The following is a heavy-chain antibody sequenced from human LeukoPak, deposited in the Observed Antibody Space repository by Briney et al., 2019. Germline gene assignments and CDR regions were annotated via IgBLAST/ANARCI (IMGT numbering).Heavy chain of an antibody. V-gene: IGHV3-33*01. Sequence: PGGSLRLSCAASGFTFSSYGMHWVRQAPGKGLEWVAVIWYDGSNKYYADSVKGRFTISRDNSKNTLYLQMNSLRAEDTAVYYCARSGGDWEVGYYYYGMDVWGQGTTVTVSS. CDR1: GFTFSSYG. D-gene: IGHD2-21*02. J-gene: IGHJ6*02. CDR2: IWYDGSNK. CDR3: ARSGGDWEVGYYYYGMDV.